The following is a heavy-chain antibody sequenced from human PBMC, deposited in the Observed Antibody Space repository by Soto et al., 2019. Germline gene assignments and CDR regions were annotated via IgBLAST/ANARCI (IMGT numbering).Heavy chain of an antibody. CDR2: IYHSGST. D-gene: IGHD2-2*01. Sequence: QVQLQESGPGLVKPSGTLSLTCAVSSGSISSSNWWSWVRQPPGKGLERIGEIYHSGSTNYNPSRKSRVTISVDKSKNPFSLTLSSVSAADTAVYYCARRMDLSPSGIVVVPANVNWFDPWGQGTLVTVSS. CDR1: SGSISSSNW. CDR3: ARRMDLSPSGIVVVPANVNWFDP. V-gene: IGHV4-4*02. J-gene: IGHJ5*02.